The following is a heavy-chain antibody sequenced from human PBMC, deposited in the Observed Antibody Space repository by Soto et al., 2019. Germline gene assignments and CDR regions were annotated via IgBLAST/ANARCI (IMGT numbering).Heavy chain of an antibody. CDR2: ISPMFGAA. D-gene: IGHD2-21*01. CDR1: GGTFNTYA. Sequence: QVQLVQSGAEMKKPGSSVKVPCQSSGGTFNTYAMNWVRQAPGQGPEWMGDISPMFGAANYAPKFQGRVTITADETTGTSYMQLSSLTSEDTAVYFCAREVQVDTLAFVFWGQGTLVTVSS. CDR3: AREVQVDTLAFVF. J-gene: IGHJ4*02. V-gene: IGHV1-69*19.